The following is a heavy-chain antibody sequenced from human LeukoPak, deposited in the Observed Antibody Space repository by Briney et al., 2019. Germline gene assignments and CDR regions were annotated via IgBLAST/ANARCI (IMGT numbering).Heavy chain of an antibody. CDR3: VKRGSVTIAYTT. V-gene: IGHV3-23*01. CDR1: GFTFSSNA. J-gene: IGHJ5*02. D-gene: IGHD2-15*01. Sequence: PGGSLRLSCAASGFTFSSNAMSWVRQAPGKGLEWVSGITDSGAGTYYAESVKGWFTISRDNSKNTLYLQMNSLRVEDTAVYYCVKRGSVTIAYTTWGQGTLVTVSS. CDR2: ITDSGAGT.